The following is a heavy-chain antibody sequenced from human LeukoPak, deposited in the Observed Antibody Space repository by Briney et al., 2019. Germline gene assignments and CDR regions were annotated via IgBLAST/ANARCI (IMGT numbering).Heavy chain of an antibody. CDR3: ARQSGDQSSAWYFDA. J-gene: IGHJ4*02. V-gene: IGHV4-39*01. Sequence: SETLSLTCTVSGGSLSSSGHWWIWIRQPPGKGLEWIGSIHYSGKVYYNPSLKSRVTTSVDTSTDQFSLRLSSATAADTAIYYCARQSGDQSSAWYFDAWGQGTLVTVSS. CDR2: IHYSGKV. CDR1: GGSLSSSGHW. D-gene: IGHD6-19*01.